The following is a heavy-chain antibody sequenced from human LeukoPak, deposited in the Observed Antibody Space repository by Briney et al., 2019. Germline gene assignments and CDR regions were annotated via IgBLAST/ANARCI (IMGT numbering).Heavy chain of an antibody. J-gene: IGHJ4*02. CDR1: GFTFSSYG. Sequence: AGGSLRLSCAASGFTFSSYGMHWVRQAPGKGLEWVAVISYDGSNKYYADSVKGRFTISRDNPKNTLYLQMNSLRAEDTAVYFCAKRGVVIRVILVGFHKEAYYFDSWGQGALVTVSS. CDR2: ISYDGSNK. D-gene: IGHD3-22*01. CDR3: AKRGVVIRVILVGFHKEAYYFDS. V-gene: IGHV3-30*18.